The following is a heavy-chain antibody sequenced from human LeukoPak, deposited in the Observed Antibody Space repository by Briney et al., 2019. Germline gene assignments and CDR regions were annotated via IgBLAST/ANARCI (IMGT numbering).Heavy chain of an antibody. Sequence: GESLKISCKGSGYSIATSWIGWVRQMPGKGLEWVGIIYPGDSDTRHSPSFQGQVTISADKSITTAYLQWSSLKASDTAMYYCARSLGAAGGWFDPRGQGTLVTVSS. CDR2: IYPGDSDT. J-gene: IGHJ5*02. V-gene: IGHV5-51*01. CDR1: GYSIATSW. D-gene: IGHD6-13*01. CDR3: ARSLGAAGGWFDP.